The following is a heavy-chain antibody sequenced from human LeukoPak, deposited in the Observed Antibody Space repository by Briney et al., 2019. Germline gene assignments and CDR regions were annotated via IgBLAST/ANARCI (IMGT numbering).Heavy chain of an antibody. Sequence: PSETLSLTCTVSGGSISSSSYYWGWIRQPPGKGLEWIGSIYYSGSTYYNPSLKSRVTISVDTSKNQFSLKLSSVAAADTAVYYCASGYFFGATGPLFVDYWGQGTLVTVSS. CDR2: IYYSGST. V-gene: IGHV4-39*07. CDR1: GGSISSSSYY. D-gene: IGHD1-26*01. J-gene: IGHJ4*02. CDR3: ASGYFFGATGPLFVDY.